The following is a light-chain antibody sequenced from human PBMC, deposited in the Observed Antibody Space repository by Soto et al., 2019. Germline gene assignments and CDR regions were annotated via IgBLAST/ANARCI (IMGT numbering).Light chain of an antibody. CDR2: AAS. CDR1: QGIRND. V-gene: IGKV1-6*01. Sequence: AIQMTQSPSSLSASVGDIVTITCRASQGIRNDLGWYQQKPGKAPKLLIYAASSLQSGVPSRFSGSGSGTDFTLTISSLQPEDFATYYCLQDYNYPPFGPGTKVDIK. CDR3: LQDYNYPP. J-gene: IGKJ3*01.